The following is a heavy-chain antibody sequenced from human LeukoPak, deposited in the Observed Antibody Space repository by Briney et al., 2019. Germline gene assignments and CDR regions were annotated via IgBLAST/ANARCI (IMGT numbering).Heavy chain of an antibody. D-gene: IGHD2-2*01. J-gene: IGHJ5*02. V-gene: IGHV4-59*08. CDR1: GGSISSYY. CDR2: IYYSGST. Sequence: SETLSLTCTVSGGSISSYYWSWIRQPPGKGLEWIGYIYYSGSTNYNPSLKSRVTISVDTSKNQFSLKLSSVTAADTAVYYCARQKEVPAAPVNWFDPWGQGTLVTVSS. CDR3: ARQKEVPAAPVNWFDP.